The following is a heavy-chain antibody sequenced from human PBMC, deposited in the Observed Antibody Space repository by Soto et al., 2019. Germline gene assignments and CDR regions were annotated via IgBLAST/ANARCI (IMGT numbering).Heavy chain of an antibody. CDR1: GGSISSSSYY. J-gene: IGHJ4*02. Sequence: PSETLSLTCTVSGGSISSSSYYWGWIRQPPGKGLEWIGSIYYSGSTYYNPSLKSRVTISVDTSKNQFSLKLSSVTAADTAVYYCARLFVGATGSFDYWGQGTLVTVSS. V-gene: IGHV4-39*01. CDR3: ARLFVGATGSFDY. D-gene: IGHD1-26*01. CDR2: IYYSGST.